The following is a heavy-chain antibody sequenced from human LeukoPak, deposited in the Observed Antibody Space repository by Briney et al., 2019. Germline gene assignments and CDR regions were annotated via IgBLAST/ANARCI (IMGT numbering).Heavy chain of an antibody. J-gene: IGHJ5*02. Sequence: PGGFLRLSCAASGFTFSSYGMSWVRQAPGKGLEWVSAISGSGGSTYYADSVKGRFTISRDNSKNTLYLQMNSLRAEDTAVYYCAKVRGTVAGISWFDPWGQGTLVTVSS. D-gene: IGHD6-19*01. V-gene: IGHV3-23*01. CDR1: GFTFSSYG. CDR2: ISGSGGST. CDR3: AKVRGTVAGISWFDP.